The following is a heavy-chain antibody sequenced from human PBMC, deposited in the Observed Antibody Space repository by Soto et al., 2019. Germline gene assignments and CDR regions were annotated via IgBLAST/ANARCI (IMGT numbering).Heavy chain of an antibody. CDR1: GGSISSSSYY. J-gene: IGHJ2*01. CDR3: GGHISSGVKRGWYFDL. V-gene: IGHV4-39*01. D-gene: IGHD3-22*01. Sequence: PSETLSLTCTVSGGSISSSSYYWGWIRQPPGKGLEWIGSIYYSGSTYYNPSLKSRVTISVDTSKNQFSLKLSSVTAAETLVYYCGGHISSGVKRGWYFDLWGRGTLVTVSS. CDR2: IYYSGST.